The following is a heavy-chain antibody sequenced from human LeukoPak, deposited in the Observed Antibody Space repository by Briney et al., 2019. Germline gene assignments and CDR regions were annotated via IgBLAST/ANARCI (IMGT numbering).Heavy chain of an antibody. CDR1: GFTFSSYN. CDR3: TRVPQWLVVDY. D-gene: IGHD6-19*01. CDR2: IRSKAYGGTT. J-gene: IGHJ4*02. Sequence: PEGSLRLSCAASGFTFSSYNMNWVRQAPGKGLEWVGFIRSKAYGGTTEYAASVKGRFTISRDDSKSIAYLQMNSLKTEDTAVYYCTRVPQWLVVDYWGQGTLVTVSS. V-gene: IGHV3-49*04.